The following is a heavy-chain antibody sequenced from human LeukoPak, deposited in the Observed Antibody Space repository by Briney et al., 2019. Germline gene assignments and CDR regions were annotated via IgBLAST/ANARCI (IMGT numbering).Heavy chain of an antibody. CDR2: ISYDGSNK. Sequence: GGSLRLSCAASGFTFSDYYMSWIRQAPGKGLEWVAVISYDGSNKYYADSVKGRFTISRDNSKNTLYLQMNSLRAEDTAVYYCARDPPGAHFDFWGQGTLVTVSS. D-gene: IGHD7-27*01. J-gene: IGHJ4*02. CDR1: GFTFSDYY. CDR3: ARDPPGAHFDF. V-gene: IGHV3-30*03.